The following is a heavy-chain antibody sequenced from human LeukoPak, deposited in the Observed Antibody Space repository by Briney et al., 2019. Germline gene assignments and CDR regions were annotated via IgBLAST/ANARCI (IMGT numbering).Heavy chain of an antibody. CDR2: ISWNSDTR. CDR3: TTNGGGDSGYGNFDY. J-gene: IGHJ4*02. Sequence: GGSLRLSCAVSGFTFDDYAMHWVRQVPGKGLEWVAGISWNSDTRGYVDSVKGRFTISRDNARNSLYLQMNSLRAEDTALYYCTTNGGGDSGYGNFDYWGQGTLVTVSS. CDR1: GFTFDDYA. V-gene: IGHV3-9*01. D-gene: IGHD5-12*01.